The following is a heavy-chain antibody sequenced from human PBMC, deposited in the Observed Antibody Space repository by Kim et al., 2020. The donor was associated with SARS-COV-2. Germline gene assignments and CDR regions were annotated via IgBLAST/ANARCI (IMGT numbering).Heavy chain of an antibody. Sequence: SETLSLTCAVYGGSFSGYYWSWIRQPPGKGLEWIGEINHSGSTNYNPSLKSRVTISVDTSKNQFSLKLSSVTAADTAVYYCARGYDSTFDYWGQGTLVTVSS. J-gene: IGHJ4*02. CDR3: ARGYDSTFDY. CDR1: GGSFSGYY. CDR2: INHSGST. V-gene: IGHV4-34*01. D-gene: IGHD5-12*01.